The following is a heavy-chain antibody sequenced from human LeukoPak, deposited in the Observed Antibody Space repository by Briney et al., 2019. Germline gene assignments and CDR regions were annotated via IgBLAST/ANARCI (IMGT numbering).Heavy chain of an antibody. D-gene: IGHD3-10*01. Sequence: PGGSLRLSCAASGFTVSSNYMSWVRQAPGKGLEWVSVIYSGGSTYYADSVKGRFTISRGNSKNTLYLQMNSLRSEDTAVYYCARAIISMGRGVIIEDAFDIWGQGTMVTVSS. CDR1: GFTVSSNY. J-gene: IGHJ3*02. CDR2: IYSGGST. V-gene: IGHV3-53*05. CDR3: ARAIISMGRGVIIEDAFDI.